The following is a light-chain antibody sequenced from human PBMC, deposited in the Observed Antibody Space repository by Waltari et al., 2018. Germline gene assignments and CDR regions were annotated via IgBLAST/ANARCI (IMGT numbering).Light chain of an antibody. J-gene: IGLJ2*01. CDR1: SGDGGEFTY. V-gene: IGLV2-11*02. CDR3: CSYGGSYTLVV. Sequence: QAALTPPPPVSGSPGQAVTISCPGSSGDGGEFTYVSRYQRHHGKAPKPMIYDVTNRPSGGPDRFSGSRSADTASLTISGLQAEDEADYYCCSYGGSYTLVVFGGGTKLTVL. CDR2: DVT.